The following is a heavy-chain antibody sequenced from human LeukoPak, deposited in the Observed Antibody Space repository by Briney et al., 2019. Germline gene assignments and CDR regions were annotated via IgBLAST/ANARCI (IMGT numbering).Heavy chain of an antibody. Sequence: SETLSLTCTVSGGSISSYYWSWIRQPPGKGLEWIGYIYYSGSTNYNPSLKSRVTISVDTSKNQFSLKLSSVTAADTAVYYCARWRPTHWYFDLWGRGTLVTVSS. V-gene: IGHV4-59*08. CDR1: GGSISSYY. J-gene: IGHJ2*01. D-gene: IGHD3-3*01. CDR3: ARWRPTHWYFDL. CDR2: IYYSGST.